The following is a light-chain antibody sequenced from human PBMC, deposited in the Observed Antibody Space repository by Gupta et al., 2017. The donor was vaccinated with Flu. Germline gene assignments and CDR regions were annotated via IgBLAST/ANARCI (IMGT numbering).Light chain of an antibody. V-gene: IGKV3-15*01. CDR1: QGVSRN. J-gene: IGKJ2*01. CDR3: QQYNDRPHT. Sequence: LVMTQSPHTLSVSPGEGATLSCRASQGVSRNLAWYQQTPGQAPRLLIYGASTRATGIPARFSGSGSGTEFTLTISSLQSEDFAVYYCQQYNDRPHTFGQGTNLEIK. CDR2: GAS.